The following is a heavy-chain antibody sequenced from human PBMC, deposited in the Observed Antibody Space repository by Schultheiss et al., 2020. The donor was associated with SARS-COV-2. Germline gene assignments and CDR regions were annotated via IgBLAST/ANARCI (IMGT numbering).Heavy chain of an antibody. D-gene: IGHD4-17*01. CDR2: INHSGST. CDR3: ASGSHDYGDDY. Sequence: SETLSLTCAVYGGSFSGYYWSWIRQPPGKGLEWIGEINHSGSTNYNPSLKSRVTMSVDTSKNQFSLKLSSVTAADTAVYYCASGSHDYGDDYWGQGTLVTVSS. J-gene: IGHJ4*02. CDR1: GGSFSGYY. V-gene: IGHV4-34*01.